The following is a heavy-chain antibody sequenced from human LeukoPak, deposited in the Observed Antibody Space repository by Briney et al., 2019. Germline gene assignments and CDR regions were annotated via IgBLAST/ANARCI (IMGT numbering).Heavy chain of an antibody. Sequence: GGSLRLSCAASGFTFSSYVVSWVRQAPGKGLEWVSAISGSGSSTYYADSVKGRFTISRDNSKNTLYLQMNSLRAEDTAVYYCAGILGYCSGGSCPIKDYWGQGTLVTVSS. CDR1: GFTFSSYV. CDR2: ISGSGSST. D-gene: IGHD2-15*01. J-gene: IGHJ4*02. CDR3: AGILGYCSGGSCPIKDY. V-gene: IGHV3-23*01.